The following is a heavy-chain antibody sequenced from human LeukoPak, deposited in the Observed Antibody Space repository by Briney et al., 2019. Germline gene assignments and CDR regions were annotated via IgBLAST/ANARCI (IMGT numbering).Heavy chain of an antibody. CDR2: IYYSGST. J-gene: IGHJ2*01. CDR3: AREPPSYGDYTNYYFDL. D-gene: IGHD4-17*01. V-gene: IGHV4-59*01. CDR1: GGSMSYNY. Sequence: SSETLSLTCTVSGGSMSYNYWSWIRQPPGKGLEWIGFIYYSGSTNYNASLKSRVTISLDSSKNQFYLRLSSVTAADTAVYYCAREPPSYGDYTNYYFDLWGRGTLVTVSS.